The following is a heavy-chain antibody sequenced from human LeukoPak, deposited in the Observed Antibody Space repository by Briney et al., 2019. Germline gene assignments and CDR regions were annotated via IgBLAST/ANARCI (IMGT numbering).Heavy chain of an antibody. CDR3: ARVNYYDSSGYLNWFDP. J-gene: IGHJ5*02. CDR1: GYSISSGYY. CDR2: IYHSGST. V-gene: IGHV4-38-2*02. Sequence: SETLSLTCTVSGYSISSGYYWGWIRQPPGKGLEWIGSIYHSGSTYYNPSLKSRVTISVDTSKNQFSLKLSSVTAADTAVYYCARVNYYDSSGYLNWFDPWGQGTLVTVSS. D-gene: IGHD3-22*01.